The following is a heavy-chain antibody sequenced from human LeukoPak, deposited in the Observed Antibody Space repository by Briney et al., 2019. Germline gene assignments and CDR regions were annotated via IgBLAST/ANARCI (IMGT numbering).Heavy chain of an antibody. J-gene: IGHJ4*02. CDR2: ISGSGGNT. D-gene: IGHD6-13*01. V-gene: IGHV3-23*01. CDR3: AKDKGSSSWLLDY. CDR1: GFTFSSYA. Sequence: GGSLGLSCAASGFTFSSYAMSWVRQAPGKGLEWVSAISGSGGNTYYADSVKGRFTISRDNSKTTLYLQMNSLRAEDTAVYYCAKDKGSSSWLLDYWGQGTLVTVSS.